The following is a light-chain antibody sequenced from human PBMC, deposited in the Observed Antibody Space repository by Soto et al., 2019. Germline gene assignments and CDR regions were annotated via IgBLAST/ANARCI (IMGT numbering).Light chain of an antibody. CDR3: QQFNNYPLT. J-gene: IGKJ4*01. CDR1: HGISSA. CDR2: DAS. Sequence: AIQLPQSPSSLSASVGDRVTITCRASHGISSALAWYQQKPGKAPKLLIYDASSLESGVPSRFSGSGYGTDFTLTISSLQHEDFATYYCQQFNNYPLTFGGGTKVEIK. V-gene: IGKV1D-13*01.